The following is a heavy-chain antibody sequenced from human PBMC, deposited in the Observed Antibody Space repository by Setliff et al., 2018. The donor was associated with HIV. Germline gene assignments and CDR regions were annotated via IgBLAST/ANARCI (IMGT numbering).Heavy chain of an antibody. CDR2: MHTSGNT. Sequence: TLSLTCTSSGDSISGYYWSWIRQPAGKGLEWIGRMHTSGNTNYNPSLKSRVTMSVDTSKNQFSLRLSSVTAADTAVYYCARDQKGYSYGYFDSWGQGTLVTVSS. CDR1: GDSISGYY. V-gene: IGHV4-4*07. CDR3: ARDQKGYSYGYFDS. D-gene: IGHD5-18*01. J-gene: IGHJ4*02.